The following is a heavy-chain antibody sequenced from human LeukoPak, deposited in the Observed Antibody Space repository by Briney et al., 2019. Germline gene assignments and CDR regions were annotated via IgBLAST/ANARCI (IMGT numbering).Heavy chain of an antibody. Sequence: PGGSLRLSCTASGFTFDDYGMNWVRQVPGKGLEWVSGIHRNNGGTVYADTVRGRFTISRDSAKRSLYLHMNSLRVEDTAVYHCVRGNSNFDSWGQGTLVTVSS. CDR3: VRGNSNFDS. CDR1: GFTFDDYG. D-gene: IGHD4-23*01. J-gene: IGHJ4*02. V-gene: IGHV3-20*01. CDR2: IHRNNGGT.